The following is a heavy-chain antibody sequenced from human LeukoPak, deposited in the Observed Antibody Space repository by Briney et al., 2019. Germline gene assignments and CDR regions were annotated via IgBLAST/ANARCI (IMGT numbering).Heavy chain of an antibody. CDR1: GGSFSGYY. D-gene: IGHD3-22*01. Sequence: PSETLSLTCAVYGGSFSGYYWSWIRQPPGKGLEWIGEINHSGSTNYNPSLKSRVTISVDTSQNQFSLKLSSVTAADTAMYYCARGYDSSGYRLLPWGQGTLVTVSS. V-gene: IGHV4-34*01. CDR2: INHSGST. J-gene: IGHJ5*02. CDR3: ARGYDSSGYRLLP.